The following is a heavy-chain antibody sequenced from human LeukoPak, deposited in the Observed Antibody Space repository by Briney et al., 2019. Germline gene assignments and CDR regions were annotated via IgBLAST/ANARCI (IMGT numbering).Heavy chain of an antibody. D-gene: IGHD5-18*01. CDR2: IYYSGST. V-gene: IGHV4-31*03. Sequence: TLSLTCTVSGGSISSGGYYWSWIRQHPGKGLEWIGYIYYSGSTYYNPSLKSRVTISVDTSKNQFSLKLSSVTAADTAVYYCARAGWDSYGYDRAYYFDYWGQGTLVTVSS. J-gene: IGHJ4*02. CDR1: GGSISSGGYY. CDR3: ARAGWDSYGYDRAYYFDY.